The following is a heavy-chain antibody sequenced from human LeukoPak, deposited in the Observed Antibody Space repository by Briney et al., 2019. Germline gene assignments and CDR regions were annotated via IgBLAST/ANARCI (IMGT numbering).Heavy chain of an antibody. Sequence: ASVKVSCKASGYTFTNYYIHWVRQAPGQRLEWMGVISPTGGDTNYAQKFQGRVTMTRDTSTSTVYVELSSLRSEDTAVYYCARDGPAGLDYWGQGTLVTVSS. D-gene: IGHD2-2*01. CDR2: ISPTGGDT. CDR3: ARDGPAGLDY. J-gene: IGHJ4*02. CDR1: GYTFTNYY. V-gene: IGHV1-46*01.